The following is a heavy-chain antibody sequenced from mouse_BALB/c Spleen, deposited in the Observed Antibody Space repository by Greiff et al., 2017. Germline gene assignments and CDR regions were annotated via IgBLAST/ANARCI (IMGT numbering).Heavy chain of an antibody. J-gene: IGHJ4*01. V-gene: IGHV5-17*02. CDR2: ISSGSSTI. Sequence: EVQVVESGGGLVQPGGSRKLSCAASGFTFSSFGMHWVRQAPEKGLEWVAYISSGSSTIYYADTVKGRFTISRDNPKNTLFLQMTSLRSEDTAMYYCARWGDYEAMDYWGQGTSVTVSS. CDR1: GFTFSSFG. CDR3: ARWGDYEAMDY.